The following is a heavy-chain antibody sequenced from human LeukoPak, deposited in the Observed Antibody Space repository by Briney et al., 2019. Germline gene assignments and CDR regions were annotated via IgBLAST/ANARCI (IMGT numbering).Heavy chain of an antibody. V-gene: IGHV1-69*04. CDR2: IIPILGIA. CDR3: ASRRNYYDSPFNY. Sequence: SVKVSCKASGGTFSSYAISWVRQAPGQGLEWMGRIIPILGIANYAQRFQGRVTITADKSASTAYMELSSLRSEDTAVYYCASRRNYYDSPFNYWGQGTLVTVSS. J-gene: IGHJ4*02. CDR1: GGTFSSYA. D-gene: IGHD3-22*01.